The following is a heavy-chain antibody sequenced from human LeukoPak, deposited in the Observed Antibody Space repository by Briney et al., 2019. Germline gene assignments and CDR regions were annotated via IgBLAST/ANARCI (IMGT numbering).Heavy chain of an antibody. CDR1: GYTFTIYD. D-gene: IGHD6-13*01. J-gene: IGHJ4*02. CDR2: MNPNSGNT. V-gene: IGHV1-8*01. Sequence: ASVTVSCKASGYTFTIYDINWVRQATGQGLEWMGWMNPNSGNTGYAQKFQGRVTMTRNTSISTAYMELSSLRSEDTAVYYCARHAGYSSSWRYFDYWGQGTLVTVSS. CDR3: ARHAGYSSSWRYFDY.